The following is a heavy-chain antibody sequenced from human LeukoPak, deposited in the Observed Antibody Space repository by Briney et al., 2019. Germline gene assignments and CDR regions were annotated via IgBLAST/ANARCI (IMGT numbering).Heavy chain of an antibody. D-gene: IGHD3-3*01. J-gene: IGHJ4*02. Sequence: PGGSLRLSCVASGFTFGKHWMSWVRQAPGKGLEWVANIKLDGSEKNYVDSVKGRFTTSRDNTKNSLYLQMNSLRVEDTAVFYCARDQYDTWSRRGNFDSWGQGTLVIVSS. CDR1: GFTFGKHW. V-gene: IGHV3-7*03. CDR3: ARDQYDTWSRRGNFDS. CDR2: IKLDGSEK.